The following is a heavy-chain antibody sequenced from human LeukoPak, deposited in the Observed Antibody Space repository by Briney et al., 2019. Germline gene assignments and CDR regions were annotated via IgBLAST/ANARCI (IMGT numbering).Heavy chain of an antibody. J-gene: IGHJ5*02. CDR3: ARDIVALTPGENWFDP. D-gene: IGHD2-15*01. V-gene: IGHV4-59*12. CDR2: IYYSGST. Sequence: SETLSLTCTVSGGSISSYYWSWIRQPPGKGLEWIGYIYYSGSTYYNPSLKSRVTMSVDTSKNQFSLKLSSVTAADTAVYYCARDIVALTPGENWFDPWGQGTLVTVSS. CDR1: GGSISSYY.